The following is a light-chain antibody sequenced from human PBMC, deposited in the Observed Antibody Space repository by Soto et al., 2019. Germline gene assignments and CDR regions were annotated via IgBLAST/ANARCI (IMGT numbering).Light chain of an antibody. J-gene: IGKJ1*01. CDR3: QQCNSFPGT. Sequence: IQVTQSPSTLSASIGDRVTITCQASQSVRNCLAWYQHKPGKAPKLLIYDASSLESGVPSRFSGSGSGTEFTLTISSLQPDDFGTYYCQQCNSFPGTFGQGTKV. V-gene: IGKV1-5*01. CDR1: QSVRNC. CDR2: DAS.